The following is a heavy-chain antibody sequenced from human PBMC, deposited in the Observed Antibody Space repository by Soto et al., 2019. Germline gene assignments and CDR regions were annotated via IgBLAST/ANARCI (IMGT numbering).Heavy chain of an antibody. CDR3: AASIFYYGMDV. CDR1: GYTFTNYW. V-gene: IGHV5-51*01. J-gene: IGHJ6*02. CDR2: IYPGDSDT. Sequence: PGESLKISCKGSGYTFTNYWIGWVRQMPGKGLEWTGIIYPGDSDTKYNPPFQGQVTISADKSITTTYLQWSSLKASDTAIYYCAASIFYYGMDVWGQGTTVTVSS.